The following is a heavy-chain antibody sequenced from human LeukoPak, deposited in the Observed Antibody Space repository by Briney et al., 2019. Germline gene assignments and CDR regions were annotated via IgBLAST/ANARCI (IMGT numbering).Heavy chain of an antibody. Sequence: ASVKVSCKASGYTFTGYYMHWVRQAPGQGLEWMGRINPGSDNTDYAQNFQGRVTMTKDTSISTVYMELRSLRSEDAAKYYCARNMALDYWGQGSLVTVSS. D-gene: IGHD2/OR15-2a*01. V-gene: IGHV1-2*06. CDR1: GYTFTGYY. CDR2: INPGSDNT. J-gene: IGHJ4*02. CDR3: ARNMALDY.